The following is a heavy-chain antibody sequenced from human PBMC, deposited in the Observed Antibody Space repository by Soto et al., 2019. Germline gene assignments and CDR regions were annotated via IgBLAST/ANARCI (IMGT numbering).Heavy chain of an antibody. Sequence: WGSLRLSCAASGFTFSSYGMHWVRQAPGKGLEWVAVISYDGSNKYYADSVKGRFTISRDNSKNTLYLQMNSLRAEDTAVYYCAKGRRGIFGGAPYYGMDVWGQANTVTVP. CDR2: ISYDGSNK. CDR1: GFTFSSYG. J-gene: IGHJ6*02. CDR3: AKGRRGIFGGAPYYGMDV. D-gene: IGHD3-3*01. V-gene: IGHV3-30*18.